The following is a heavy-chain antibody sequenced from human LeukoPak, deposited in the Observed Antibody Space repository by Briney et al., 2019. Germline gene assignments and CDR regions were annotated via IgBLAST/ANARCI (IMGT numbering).Heavy chain of an antibody. Sequence: KPSETLSLTCTVSGGSISSDRYYWSWIRQPAGKGLEWIRRIYTSGSTNYNPSLKSRVTISVDTSKNQFSLKLSSVTAADTAVYYCARGGRGYSYFMDVWGKGTTVTVSS. J-gene: IGHJ6*04. CDR2: IYTSGST. V-gene: IGHV4-61*02. CDR3: ARGGRGYSYFMDV. CDR1: GGSISSDRYY. D-gene: IGHD5-18*01.